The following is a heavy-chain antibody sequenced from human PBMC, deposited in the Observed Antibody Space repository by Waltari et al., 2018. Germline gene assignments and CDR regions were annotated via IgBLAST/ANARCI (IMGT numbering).Heavy chain of an antibody. J-gene: IGHJ4*02. CDR3: ARGSWRDVLVY. CDR2: RKQDGSEK. D-gene: IGHD2-8*02. Sequence: EVQLVESGGGLVQPGGSLRLSCAASGFTFSSYWMSWVRRAPGKGLGWGANRKQDGSEKYYVDSVKGRFTISRDNAKNSLYLQMNSLRAEDTAVYYCARGSWRDVLVYWGQGTLVTVSS. CDR1: GFTFSSYW. V-gene: IGHV3-7*01.